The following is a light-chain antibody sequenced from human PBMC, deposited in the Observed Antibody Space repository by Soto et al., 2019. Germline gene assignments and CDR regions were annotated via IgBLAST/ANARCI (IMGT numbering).Light chain of an antibody. CDR3: QQRKNWQVT. CDR2: DAS. CDR1: QSVSSD. Sequence: EIVITQSPATLSVSPGERATLSCRARQSVSSDFAWYQQKPGQAPRLLIYDASSRATGIPARFSGSGSGTDFTLTISSLEPEDFAVYYCQQRKNWQVTFGQGTRLEIK. V-gene: IGKV3D-11*02. J-gene: IGKJ5*01.